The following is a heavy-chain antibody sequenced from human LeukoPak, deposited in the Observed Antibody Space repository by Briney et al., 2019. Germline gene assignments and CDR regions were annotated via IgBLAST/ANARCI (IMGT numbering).Heavy chain of an antibody. CDR1: GFTFSSYA. CDR2: ISGSGGST. D-gene: IGHD6-19*01. CDR3: AKDRGIAVAGIGLDY. Sequence: QAGGSLRLSCAASGFTFSSYAMSWVRQVPGKGLEWVSAISGSGGSTYYADSVKGRFTISRDNSKNTLYLQMNSLRAEDTAVYYCAKDRGIAVAGIGLDYWGQGTLVTVSS. J-gene: IGHJ4*02. V-gene: IGHV3-23*01.